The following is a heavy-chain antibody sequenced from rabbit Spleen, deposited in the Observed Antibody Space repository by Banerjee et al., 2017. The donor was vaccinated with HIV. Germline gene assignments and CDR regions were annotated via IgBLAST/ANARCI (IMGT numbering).Heavy chain of an antibody. D-gene: IGHD3-1*01. CDR3: ARDRPGSDNFDL. V-gene: IGHV1S45*01. J-gene: IGHJ4*01. Sequence: QEQLVESGGGLVKPGASLTLTCTASGFTLSSYWMSWVRQAPGKGLEWIGCMDPGSGSTYYTNWAKGRFTISKASSTTMTLQITSLTAVDTATYFCARDRPGSDNFDLWGPGTLVTVS. CDR2: MDPGSGST. CDR1: GFTLSSYW.